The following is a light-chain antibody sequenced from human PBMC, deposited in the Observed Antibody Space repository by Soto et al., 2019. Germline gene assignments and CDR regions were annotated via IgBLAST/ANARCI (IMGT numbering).Light chain of an antibody. CDR3: HQYSNTFRT. J-gene: IGKJ1*01. V-gene: IGKV3-11*01. CDR1: QSVSSY. CDR2: DAS. Sequence: EIVLTQSPATLSLSPGERATLSCRASQSVSSYLAWYQQKPGQAPRLLIYDASNRATGIPARFSGSGSGTDFTLTISNLQAEDSAVYHCHQYSNTFRTFGQGTKVDIK.